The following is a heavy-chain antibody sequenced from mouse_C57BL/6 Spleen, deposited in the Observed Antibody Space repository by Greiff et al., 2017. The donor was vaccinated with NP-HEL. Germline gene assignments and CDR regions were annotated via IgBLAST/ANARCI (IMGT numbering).Heavy chain of an antibody. CDR1: GFTFNTYA. CDR3: VREELGRGYYAMDY. Sequence: EVQLVESGGGLVQPKGSLKLSCAASGFTFNTYAMHWVRQAPGKGLEWVARIRSKSSNYATYYADSVKDRFTISRDDAQSMLYLQKNNLKTEDTAMYYCVREELGRGYYAMDYWGQGTSVTVSS. CDR2: IRSKSSNYAT. J-gene: IGHJ4*01. D-gene: IGHD4-1*01. V-gene: IGHV10-3*01.